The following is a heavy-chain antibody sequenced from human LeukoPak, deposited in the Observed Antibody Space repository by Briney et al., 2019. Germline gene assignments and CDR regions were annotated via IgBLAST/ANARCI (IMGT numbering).Heavy chain of an antibody. CDR2: ISYDGSNK. Sequence: GRSLRLSCAASGFTFSSYAMHWVRQAPGKGLEWVAVISYDGSNKYYADSVKGRFTISRDNSKNTLYLQMNSLRAEDTAVYYCARDLTHSSSCLYGGGFDYWGQGTLVTVSS. D-gene: IGHD6-19*01. CDR1: GFTFSSYA. CDR3: ARDLTHSSSCLYGGGFDY. V-gene: IGHV3-30-3*01. J-gene: IGHJ4*02.